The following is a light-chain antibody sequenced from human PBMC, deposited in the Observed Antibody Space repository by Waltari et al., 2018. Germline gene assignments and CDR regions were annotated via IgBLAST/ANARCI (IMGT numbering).Light chain of an antibody. V-gene: IGKV3-15*01. CDR1: QSVGSS. CDR3: QQCNDWPPAIT. J-gene: IGKJ5*01. CDR2: DAS. Sequence: EIVMTQSPATLSVSPGERANLSCSASQSVGSSLAWYQQKPDQAPRLIIYDASTRAAGTPVRFSGSGCGTDFTLTISSLKSEDFAVYYCQQCNDWPPAITFGQGTRLEIK.